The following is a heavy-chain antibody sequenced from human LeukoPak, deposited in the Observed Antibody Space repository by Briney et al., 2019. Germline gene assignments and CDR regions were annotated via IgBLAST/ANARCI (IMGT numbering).Heavy chain of an antibody. CDR2: ITGSGDYT. D-gene: IGHD3-3*01. V-gene: IGHV3-23*01. Sequence: GGSLRLSCEASGFTYSNYAMNWVRQAPGKGLEWVSAITGSGDYTYYADSVKGRFTISRDNSKNTLYLQMNSLRAEDTAVYYCAKDPRFLEWLSINYFDYWGQGTLVTVSS. J-gene: IGHJ4*02. CDR1: GFTYSNYA. CDR3: AKDPRFLEWLSINYFDY.